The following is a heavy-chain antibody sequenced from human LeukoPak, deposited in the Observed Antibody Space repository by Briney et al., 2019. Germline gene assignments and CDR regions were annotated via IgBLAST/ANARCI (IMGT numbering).Heavy chain of an antibody. J-gene: IGHJ4*02. V-gene: IGHV4-31*03. CDR2: IYYSGST. CDR3: ARDPRSGYYYE. CDR1: GGSISSGGYY. D-gene: IGHD3-22*01. Sequence: PSETLSLTCTVSGGSISSGGYYWSWIRQHPGKGLEWIGYIYYSGSTYYNPSLKSRVTISVDTSKNQFSLKLSSETAADTAVYYCARDPRSGYYYEWGQGTLVTVSS.